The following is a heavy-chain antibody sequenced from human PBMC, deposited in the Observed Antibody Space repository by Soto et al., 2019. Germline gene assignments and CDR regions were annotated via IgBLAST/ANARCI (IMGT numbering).Heavy chain of an antibody. Sequence: ASVQVSCKASGYTFTSYDINCVRQAPGQGLEWTGWMNPNSGNTGYAQKFQGRVTMTRNTSISTAYMELSSLRSEDTAVYYCATDHYYDSSGYHDYWGQGTLVTVSA. J-gene: IGHJ4*02. V-gene: IGHV1-8*01. CDR1: GYTFTSYD. CDR2: MNPNSGNT. CDR3: ATDHYYDSSGYHDY. D-gene: IGHD3-22*01.